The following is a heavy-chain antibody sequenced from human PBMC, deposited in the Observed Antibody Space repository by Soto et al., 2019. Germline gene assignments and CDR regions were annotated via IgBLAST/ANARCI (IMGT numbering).Heavy chain of an antibody. Sequence: GGSLRLSCAASGFTFSSYAMSWVRQAPGKGLEWVSIISGSGGSTYYADSVKGRFTISRDNSKNTLYLQMNSLRVEDTAVYYCARVAVAGNNWFDPWGQGTLVTVSS. J-gene: IGHJ5*02. CDR3: ARVAVAGNNWFDP. D-gene: IGHD6-19*01. V-gene: IGHV3-23*01. CDR1: GFTFSSYA. CDR2: ISGSGGST.